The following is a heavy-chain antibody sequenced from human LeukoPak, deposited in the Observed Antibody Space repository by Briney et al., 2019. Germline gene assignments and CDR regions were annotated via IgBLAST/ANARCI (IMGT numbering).Heavy chain of an antibody. D-gene: IGHD1-1*01. CDR2: ISGSGGST. J-gene: IGHJ4*02. CDR1: GFTFSSYA. Sequence: GGSLRLSCAASGFTFSSYAMSWVRQAPGKGLEWVSAISGSGGSTYYADSVKGRFTISRDNSKNTLYLQMNSLKASDTAMYYCATYNNNPPGGFDYWGQGTLVTVSS. CDR3: ATYNNNPPGGFDY. V-gene: IGHV3-23*01.